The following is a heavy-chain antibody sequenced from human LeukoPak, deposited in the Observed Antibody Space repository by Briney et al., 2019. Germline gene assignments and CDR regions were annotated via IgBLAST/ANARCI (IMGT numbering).Heavy chain of an antibody. CDR2: IYSGGST. D-gene: IGHD3-3*01. V-gene: IGHV3-66*02. J-gene: IGHJ4*02. CDR3: ARAPSDFWSGLGY. Sequence: GGSLRLSCAASGFTVSSNYMSWVRQAPGKGLEWVSVIYSGGSTYYADSVKGRFTISRDNSKNTLYLQMNSLRAEDTAVYYCARAPSDFWSGLGYWGQGTLVTVSS. CDR1: GFTVSSNY.